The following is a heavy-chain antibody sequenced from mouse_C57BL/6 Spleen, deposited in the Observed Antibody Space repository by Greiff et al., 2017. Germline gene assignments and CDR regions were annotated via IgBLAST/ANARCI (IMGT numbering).Heavy chain of an antibody. CDR2: ISSGGSYT. CDR1: GFTFSSYG. J-gene: IGHJ3*01. V-gene: IGHV5-6*02. Sequence: EVKLMESGGDLVKPGGSLKLSCAASGFTFSSYGMSWVRQTPDKRLEWVATISSGGSYTYYPDSVKGRFTISRDNAKNTLYLQMSSLKSEDTAMYYCARRGDAAWFAYWGQGTLVTVSA. CDR3: ARRGDAAWFAY.